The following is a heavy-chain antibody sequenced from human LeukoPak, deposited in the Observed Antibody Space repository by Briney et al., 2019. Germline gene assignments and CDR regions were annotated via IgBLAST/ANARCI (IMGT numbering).Heavy chain of an antibody. CDR2: MNPNNGNT. Sequence: ASVKVSCKASGFTFTSYDINWVRQASGQGLDWMGWMNPNNGNTGYAQKFQGRVTMTRDSSISTAYMELRGLRYEDTAVYYCVRDGEGAAISLYYWFDHWGQGTLVTVSS. CDR1: GFTFTSYD. CDR3: VRDGEGAAISLYYWFDH. V-gene: IGHV1-8*01. D-gene: IGHD2-2*02. J-gene: IGHJ5*02.